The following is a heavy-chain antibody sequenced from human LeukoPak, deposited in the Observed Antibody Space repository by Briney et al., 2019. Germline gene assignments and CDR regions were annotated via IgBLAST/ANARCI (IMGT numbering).Heavy chain of an antibody. J-gene: IGHJ3*02. D-gene: IGHD3-22*01. CDR1: GFTFSSYS. V-gene: IGHV3-49*04. CDR3: TRLSLVVVRDAFDI. CDR2: IRSEAYGGTT. Sequence: GGSLRLSCAASGFTFSSYSMNWVRQAPGKGLEWVAFIRSEAYGGTTEYAASVKGRFTISRDDSKSIAYLQMNSLKTEDTAVYYCTRLSLVVVRDAFDIWGQGTMVTVSS.